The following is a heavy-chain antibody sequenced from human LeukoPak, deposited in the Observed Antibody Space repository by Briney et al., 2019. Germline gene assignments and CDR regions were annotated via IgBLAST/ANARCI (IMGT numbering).Heavy chain of an antibody. CDR2: IYYSGST. CDR1: GGSISSGGYY. CDR3: ARGGYYYDSSGYRV. Sequence: SETLSLTCTVSGGSISSGGYYWSWIRQHPGKGLEWIGYIYYSGSTYYNPSLKSRVTISVDTSKNQFSLKLSSVTAADTAVYYCARGGYYYDSSGYRVWGQGTLVTVSS. V-gene: IGHV4-31*03. D-gene: IGHD3-22*01. J-gene: IGHJ4*02.